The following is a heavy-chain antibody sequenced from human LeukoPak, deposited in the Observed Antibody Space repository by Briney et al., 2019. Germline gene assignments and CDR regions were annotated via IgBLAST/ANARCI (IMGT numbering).Heavy chain of an antibody. V-gene: IGHV5-51*01. CDR2: IYPGDSDT. J-gene: IGHJ6*02. Sequence: GESLKISCKGSGYSFTNYWIGWVRQMPGKGLEWMGIIYPGDSDTRYSPSFQGQVTISADESISTAYLQWGSLKASDTAMYYCASPTMGSYYYYGMDVWGQGTTVTVSS. CDR3: ASPTMGSYYYYGMDV. D-gene: IGHD3-10*01. CDR1: GYSFTNYW.